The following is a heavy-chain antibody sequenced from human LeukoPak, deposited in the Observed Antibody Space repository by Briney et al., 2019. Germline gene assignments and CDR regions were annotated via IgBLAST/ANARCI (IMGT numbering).Heavy chain of an antibody. CDR1: GGSISSSSYY. CDR2: SYYSGST. CDR3: AGARDDFWSGYYTPPRYFDY. V-gene: IGHV4-39*01. Sequence: SETLSLTCTVSGGSISSSSYYWGWIRQPPGKGLEWIGSSYYSGSTYYNPSLKSRVTISVDTSKNQFSLKLSSVTAADTAVYYCAGARDDFWSGYYTPPRYFDYWGQGTLVTVSS. J-gene: IGHJ4*02. D-gene: IGHD3-3*01.